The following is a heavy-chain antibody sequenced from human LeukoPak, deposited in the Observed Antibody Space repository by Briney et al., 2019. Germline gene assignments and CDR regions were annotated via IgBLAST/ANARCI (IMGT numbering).Heavy chain of an antibody. CDR1: GFTFNSYA. J-gene: IGHJ4*02. Sequence: PGGSLRLSCGASGFTFNSYAVSWVRQAPGKGLEWVSAISGSGGGTYYADSVKGRFTISRDNSKNTLYLQMNSLRAEDTAVYYCAKAYYDSSGSYYWGQGTLVTVSS. CDR2: ISGSGGGT. CDR3: AKAYYDSSGSYY. V-gene: IGHV3-23*01. D-gene: IGHD3-22*01.